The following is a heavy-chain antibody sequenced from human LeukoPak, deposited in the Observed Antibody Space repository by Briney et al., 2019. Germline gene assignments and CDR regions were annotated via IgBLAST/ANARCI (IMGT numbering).Heavy chain of an antibody. CDR2: VYFSGST. D-gene: IGHD5-18*01. Sequence: SETLSLTCTVSGGSIYGFYWSWIRQFPEKVLEWIGYVYFSGSTNYNPSLESRVTISIDTSKNQFSLKLSSVTAADTAVYYCARGYGRQTNSGMDVWGKGSTVTVSA. V-gene: IGHV4-59*01. CDR3: ARGYGRQTNSGMDV. J-gene: IGHJ6*04. CDR1: GGSIYGFY.